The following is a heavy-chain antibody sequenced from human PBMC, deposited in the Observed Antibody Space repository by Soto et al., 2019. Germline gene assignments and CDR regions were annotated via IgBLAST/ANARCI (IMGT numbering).Heavy chain of an antibody. Sequence: QVQLQESGPGLVKPSQTLSLTCTVSGGSISSGNYYWSWIRQPPGKALEWIGFISYSGSAYYNPSLKSRVTISVATSKNQFSLNLSFVTAADTAVYYCATMGTPATGLYYFDYWGQGTLVTVSS. CDR1: GGSISSGNYY. V-gene: IGHV4-30-4*01. J-gene: IGHJ4*02. D-gene: IGHD2-15*01. CDR3: ATMGTPATGLYYFDY. CDR2: ISYSGSA.